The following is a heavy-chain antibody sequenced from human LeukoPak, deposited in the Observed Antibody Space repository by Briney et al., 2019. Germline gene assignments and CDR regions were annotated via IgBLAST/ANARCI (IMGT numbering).Heavy chain of an antibody. CDR1: GYTFTHYG. CDR2: ISGYQGST. J-gene: IGHJ4*02. Sequence: ASVKVSCKASGYTFTHYGITWVRQAPGQGLEWMGWISGYQGSTKYAHNFQGRVTMTIDTSTSTAYMDLRSLRSDDTAIYFCARSDLGTITAGPVNYWGQGTLVAVSS. CDR3: ARSDLGTITAGPVNY. D-gene: IGHD5-24*01. V-gene: IGHV1-18*01.